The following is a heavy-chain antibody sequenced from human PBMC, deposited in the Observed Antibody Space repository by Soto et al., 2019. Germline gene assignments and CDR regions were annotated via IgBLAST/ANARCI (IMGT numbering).Heavy chain of an antibody. CDR3: AKGHGSGSLYYYYYYMDV. Sequence: GGSLRLSCAASGFTFSSNAMSWVRQAPGKGLEWVSAISGSGGSTYYADSVKGRFTISRDNSKKTLYLQMNSLRAEDTAVYYCAKGHGSGSLYYYYYYMDVWGKGTTVTVSS. CDR1: GFTFSSNA. CDR2: ISGSGGST. J-gene: IGHJ6*03. V-gene: IGHV3-23*01. D-gene: IGHD3-10*01.